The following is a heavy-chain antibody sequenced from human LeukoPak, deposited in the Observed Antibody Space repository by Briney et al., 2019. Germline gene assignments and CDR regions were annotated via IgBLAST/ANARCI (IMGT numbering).Heavy chain of an antibody. D-gene: IGHD3-16*02. Sequence: GGSLRLSCAASGFTFSRSVVGWVRQAPGKGLEWVSTFLTSTGTTYYADSVRGRFSISADISKTTLYLQMYRLRAEDTAVYECAKDYHDRGDLTFIDIWGRGTLVTVSS. CDR3: AKDYHDRGDLTFIDI. J-gene: IGHJ3*02. CDR2: FLTSTGTT. CDR1: GFTFSRSV. V-gene: IGHV3-23*01.